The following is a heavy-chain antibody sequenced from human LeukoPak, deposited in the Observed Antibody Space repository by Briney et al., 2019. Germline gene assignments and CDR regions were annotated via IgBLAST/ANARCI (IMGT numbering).Heavy chain of an antibody. CDR2: ISYSGST. D-gene: IGHD6-19*01. CDR1: GGSFSGYY. CDR3: ARGIIAVAGNVGAFDI. J-gene: IGHJ3*02. Sequence: SETLSLTCAVYGGSFSGYYWTWIRQSPGKGLEWIGSISYSGSTYYNPSLKSRVTISVDTSKNQFSLKLSSVTAADTAVYYCARGIIAVAGNVGAFDIWGQGTMVTVSS. V-gene: IGHV4-34*01.